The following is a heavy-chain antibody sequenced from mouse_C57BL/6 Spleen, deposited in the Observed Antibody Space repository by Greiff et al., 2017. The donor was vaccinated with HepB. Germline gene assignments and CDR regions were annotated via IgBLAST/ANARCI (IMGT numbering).Heavy chain of an antibody. V-gene: IGHV1-26*01. Sequence: EVQLQQSGPELVKPGASVKISCKASGYTFTDYYMNWVKQSHGKSLEWIGDINPNNGGTSYNQKFKGKATLTVDKSSSTAYMELRSLTSEDSAVYYCARPPDSSGYVDYAMDYWGQGTSVTVSS. CDR1: GYTFTDYY. CDR3: ARPPDSSGYVDYAMDY. CDR2: INPNNGGT. J-gene: IGHJ4*01. D-gene: IGHD3-2*02.